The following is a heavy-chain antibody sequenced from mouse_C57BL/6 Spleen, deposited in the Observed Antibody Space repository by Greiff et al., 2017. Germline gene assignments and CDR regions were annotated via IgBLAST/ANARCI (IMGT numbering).Heavy chain of an antibody. D-gene: IGHD2-3*01. CDR3: ATVYDGYYGGYFDY. Sequence: VQLQQSGAELVKPGASVKMSCKASGYTFTSYWITWVKQRPGQGLEWIGDIYPGSGSTNYNENFKSKATLTVDTSSSTAYMQLSSLTSEDSAVYYCATVYDGYYGGYFDYWGQGTTLTVSS. CDR1: GYTFTSYW. J-gene: IGHJ2*01. V-gene: IGHV1-55*01. CDR2: IYPGSGST.